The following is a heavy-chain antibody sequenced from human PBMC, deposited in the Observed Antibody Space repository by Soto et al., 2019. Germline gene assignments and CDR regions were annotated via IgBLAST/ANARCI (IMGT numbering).Heavy chain of an antibody. D-gene: IGHD4-17*01. CDR1: GGSVSSGLYY. CDR3: ARDDSATVTTYRNYYCYFGLDV. CDR2: VYHSGST. V-gene: IGHV4-61*01. J-gene: IGHJ6*02. Sequence: QVQLQESGPGLVRPSETLSLTCAVSGGSVSSGLYYWTWIRQPPGKGLEWIGYVYHSGSTNYNTSLESRVTISLDTSKNQFSLRLSSVTAADTAVYYCARDDSATVTTYRNYYCYFGLDVWGRGTTVTVSS.